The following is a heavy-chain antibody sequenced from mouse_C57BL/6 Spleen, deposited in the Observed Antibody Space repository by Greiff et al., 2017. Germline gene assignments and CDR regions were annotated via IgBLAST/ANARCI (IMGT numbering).Heavy chain of an antibody. CDR3: ARHGGAMDY. Sequence: VMLVESGPGLVAPSQSLSITCTVSGFSLTSYGVHWVRQPPGKGLEWLVVIWSDGSTTYNSALKSILSTSKDNSKSQVFSKMNRLQTADTSIYYYARHGGAMDYWGQGTSVTVSS. CDR1: GFSLTSYG. J-gene: IGHJ4*01. CDR2: IWSDGST. V-gene: IGHV2-6-1*01.